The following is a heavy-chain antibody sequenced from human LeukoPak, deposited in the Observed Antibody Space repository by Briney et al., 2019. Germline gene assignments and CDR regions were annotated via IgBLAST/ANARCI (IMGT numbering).Heavy chain of an antibody. Sequence: PSETLSLTCAVSGGSISSGGYSWSWIRQHPGKGLEWIGYIYYSGSTYYNPSLKSRVTISVDTSKNQFSLKLSSVTAADTAVYYCARADPPYYYDSSGYPTWGQGTLVTVSS. V-gene: IGHV4-31*11. D-gene: IGHD3-22*01. J-gene: IGHJ5*02. CDR1: GGSISSGGYS. CDR2: IYYSGST. CDR3: ARADPPYYYDSSGYPT.